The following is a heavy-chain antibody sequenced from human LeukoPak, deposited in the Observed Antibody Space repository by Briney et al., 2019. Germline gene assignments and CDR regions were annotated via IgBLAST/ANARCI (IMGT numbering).Heavy chain of an antibody. CDR3: ARVREGFLDN. J-gene: IGHJ4*02. Sequence: PSETLSLTCTVSGGSIFSYYWSWIRQPPGKGLEWIGYIYYSGSTNYNPSLKSRVTISVDTSKNQFSLKLSSVTAADTAVYYCARVREGFLDNWGQGTLVTVSS. CDR2: IYYSGST. V-gene: IGHV4-59*01. CDR1: GGSIFSYY. D-gene: IGHD3-10*01.